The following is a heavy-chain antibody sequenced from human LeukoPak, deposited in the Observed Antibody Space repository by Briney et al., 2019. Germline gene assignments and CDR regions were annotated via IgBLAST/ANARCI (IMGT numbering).Heavy chain of an antibody. J-gene: IGHJ4*02. CDR3: ARQTVGVTGVGITGVFDS. CDR1: GGTFSSYA. D-gene: IGHD1-26*01. CDR2: IIPIFGTA. Sequence: SVKVSCKASGGTFSSYAISWVRQAPGQGLEWMGGIIPIFGTANYAQKFQGRVTITADESTSTAYMELSSLRSEDTAVYYCARQTVGVTGVGITGVFDSWGQGTLVTVSS. V-gene: IGHV1-69*13.